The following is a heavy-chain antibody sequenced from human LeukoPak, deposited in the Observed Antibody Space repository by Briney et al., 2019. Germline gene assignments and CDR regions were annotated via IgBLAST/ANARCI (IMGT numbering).Heavy chain of an antibody. CDR3: ARDGIVVVPAAIGAFDI. Sequence: GGSLRLSCAASGFTFSDYYMSWIRQAPGKGLEWVSYISSSGSTIYYADSVKGRFTISRDNAKNSLYLQMNSLRAEDTAVYYCARDGIVVVPAAIGAFDIWGQGTMVTVSS. CDR2: ISSSGSTI. J-gene: IGHJ3*02. CDR1: GFTFSDYY. V-gene: IGHV3-11*01. D-gene: IGHD2-2*01.